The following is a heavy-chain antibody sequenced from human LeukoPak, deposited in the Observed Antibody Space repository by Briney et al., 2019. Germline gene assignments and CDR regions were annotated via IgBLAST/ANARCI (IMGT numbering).Heavy chain of an antibody. D-gene: IGHD2-21*02. V-gene: IGHV3-30*18. J-gene: IGHJ4*02. Sequence: PGRSLRLSWAASGFTVSSYGMHWVCQAPGKGLEWVAVISYDGRNKYYADSVKGRFTISRDNSKNTLYLQMNSLRAEDTAVYYCAKSVTAIDYWGQGTLVTVSS. CDR1: GFTVSSYG. CDR3: AKSVTAIDY. CDR2: ISYDGRNK.